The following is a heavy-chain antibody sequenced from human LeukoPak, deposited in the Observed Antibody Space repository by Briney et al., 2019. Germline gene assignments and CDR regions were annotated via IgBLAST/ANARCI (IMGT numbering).Heavy chain of an antibody. V-gene: IGHV4-39*07. D-gene: IGHD2-15*01. J-gene: IGHJ4*02. CDR1: GGSISSSSYY. Sequence: SETLSLTCTVSGGSISSSSYYWGWIRQPPGKGLEWIGSIYYSGSTYYNPSLKSRVTISVDRSKNQLSLNLSSVTAADTAVYYCASRYGSGGNYYDYWGQGTLVTVSS. CDR2: IYYSGST. CDR3: ASRYGSGGNYYDY.